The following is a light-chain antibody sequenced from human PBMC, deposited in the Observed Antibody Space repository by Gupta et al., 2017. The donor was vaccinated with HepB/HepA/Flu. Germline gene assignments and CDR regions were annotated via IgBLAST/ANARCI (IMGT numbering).Light chain of an antibody. V-gene: IGKV1-39*01. CDR1: QSISSY. J-gene: IGKJ1*01. CDR3: QQSYSTVWT. Sequence: DIHLTPSPSSLSASVGDRVTITCRASQSISSYLNWYQQKPGKAPKLLIYAASSLQSGVPSGFSGSGSGTDFTLTISSLQPEDFATYYCQQSYSTVWTFGQGTKVEIK. CDR2: AAS.